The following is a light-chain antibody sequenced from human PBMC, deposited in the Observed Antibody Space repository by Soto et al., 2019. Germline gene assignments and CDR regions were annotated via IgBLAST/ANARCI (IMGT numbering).Light chain of an antibody. Sequence: QSALTQPASVSGSPGQSITISCIGTTSDIGGYDYVSWYQHHPGKAPKLLIYDVYNRPSGISTRFSGSKSVNTASLTISGLQTEDEADYYCTSYVSASTPYVFGTGTKVTVL. CDR2: DVY. J-gene: IGLJ1*01. CDR1: TSDIGGYDY. CDR3: TSYVSASTPYV. V-gene: IGLV2-14*01.